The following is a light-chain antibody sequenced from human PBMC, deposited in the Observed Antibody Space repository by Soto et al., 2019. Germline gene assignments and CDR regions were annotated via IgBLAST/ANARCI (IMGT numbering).Light chain of an antibody. CDR1: QSVSSN. Sequence: EIVMTQSPATVSVSPGEGATLSCRASQSVSSNLAWYQQKPGQAPRLLIYGASTRATGIPARFSGSGSGTEFTLTISSLQSEAFAVYYCQQYNNWPPLTFGPGTKVDIK. CDR2: GAS. CDR3: QQYNNWPPLT. J-gene: IGKJ3*01. V-gene: IGKV3-15*01.